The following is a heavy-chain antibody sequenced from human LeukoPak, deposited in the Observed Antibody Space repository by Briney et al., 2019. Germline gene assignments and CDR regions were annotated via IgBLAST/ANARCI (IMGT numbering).Heavy chain of an antibody. CDR1: GGSFSGYY. V-gene: IGHV4-34*01. CDR3: ARGRPLRDYYDSSGYNDNWFDP. Sequence: SETLSLTCAVYGGSFSGYYWSWIRQPPGKGLEWIGEISHSGSTNYNPSLKSRVTISVDTSKNQFSLKLSSVTAADTAVYYCARGRPLRDYYDSSGYNDNWFDPWGQGTLVTVSS. D-gene: IGHD3-22*01. J-gene: IGHJ5*02. CDR2: ISHSGST.